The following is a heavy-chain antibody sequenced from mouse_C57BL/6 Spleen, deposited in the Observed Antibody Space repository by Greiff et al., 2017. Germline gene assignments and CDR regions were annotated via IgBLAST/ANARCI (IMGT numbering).Heavy chain of an antibody. CDR3: TKSYYSNYPWFAY. CDR2: IDPETGGT. CDR1: GYTFTDYE. Sequence: SGAELVRPGASVTLSCKASGYTFTDYEMHWVKQTPVHGLEWIGAIDPETGGTAYNQKFKGKAILTADKSSSTAYMELRSLTSEDSAVYYCTKSYYSNYPWFAYWGQGTLVTVSA. D-gene: IGHD2-5*01. V-gene: IGHV1-15*01. J-gene: IGHJ3*01.